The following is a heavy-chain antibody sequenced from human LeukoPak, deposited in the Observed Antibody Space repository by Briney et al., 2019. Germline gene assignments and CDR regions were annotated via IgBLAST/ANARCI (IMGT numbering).Heavy chain of an antibody. CDR2: IIPIFGTA. Sequence: GASVKVSCKASGGTFSSYGISWVRQAPGQGLEWMGGIIPIFGTANYAQKFQGRVTITADKSTSTAYMELSSLRSEDTAVYYCARGVAAADRYDYWGQGTLVTVSS. CDR1: GGTFSSYG. CDR3: ARGVAAADRYDY. V-gene: IGHV1-69*06. D-gene: IGHD6-13*01. J-gene: IGHJ4*02.